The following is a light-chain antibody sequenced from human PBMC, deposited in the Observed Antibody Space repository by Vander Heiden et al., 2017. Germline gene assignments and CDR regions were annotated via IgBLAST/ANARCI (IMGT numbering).Light chain of an antibody. V-gene: IGKV2-28*01. Sequence: DIVMTQSPLSLPVTPGEPASISCRSSQSLLHSNGYNYLDWYLQKPGQSPQLLIYLGSNRASGVPDRFSGTGSGTDFTLKISRVEAEHLRVYYCRRALQTPWTFDHRTREG. J-gene: IGKJ1*01. CDR3: RRALQTPWT. CDR1: QSLLHSNGYNY. CDR2: LGS.